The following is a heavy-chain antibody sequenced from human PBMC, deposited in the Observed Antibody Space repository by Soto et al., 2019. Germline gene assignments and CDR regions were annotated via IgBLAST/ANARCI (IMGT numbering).Heavy chain of an antibody. CDR1: GASISSTNW. V-gene: IGHV4-4*02. D-gene: IGHD2-15*01. CDR2: IYHTGST. CDR3: ATLPPRIVVVVLPIPT. J-gene: IGHJ4*02. Sequence: QVQLQESGPRLVKPSGTLSLTCAVSGASISSTNWWTWVRQPPGKGLEWIGEIYHTGSTKYNPSLKSRVTISLDKSNNHSSLNLSSVTAADTAVYYCATLPPRIVVVVLPIPTWGQGTLVTVSS.